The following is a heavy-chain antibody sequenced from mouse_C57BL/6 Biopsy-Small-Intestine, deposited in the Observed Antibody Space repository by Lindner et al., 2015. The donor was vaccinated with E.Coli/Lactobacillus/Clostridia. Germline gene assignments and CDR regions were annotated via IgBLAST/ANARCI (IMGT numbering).Heavy chain of an antibody. CDR3: ARAHYGGSFDS. J-gene: IGHJ2*01. CDR1: GYTFINYW. V-gene: IGHV1-63*01. CDR2: IFPGGVYT. Sequence: VQLQESGAEVVRPETSVKMSCKASGYTFINYWIGWAKQRPGHGLEWIGDIFPGGVYTNYNEKFKNKATLTADSSSTTAYLQFSSLTSEDSAIYYCARAHYGGSFDSWGQGTTLTVSS. D-gene: IGHD1-1*02.